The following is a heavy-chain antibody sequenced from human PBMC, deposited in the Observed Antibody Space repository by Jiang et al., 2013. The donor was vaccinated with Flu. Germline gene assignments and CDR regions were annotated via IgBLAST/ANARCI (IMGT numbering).Heavy chain of an antibody. J-gene: IGHJ6*02. Sequence: GLVKPSETLSLTCTVSSGSISSHYWSWIRQPPGKGLEWIGYIHNSGTTNYNPSLKSRVTISIDTSTNQFSLKLISVTAPDTAVYYCARSYCGGDCYSMFGYSYYGMDVWGQGTTVLPSP. CDR3: ARSYCGGDCYSMFGYSYYGMDV. CDR2: IHNSGTT. V-gene: IGHV4-59*08. D-gene: IGHD2-21*02. CDR1: SGSISSHY.